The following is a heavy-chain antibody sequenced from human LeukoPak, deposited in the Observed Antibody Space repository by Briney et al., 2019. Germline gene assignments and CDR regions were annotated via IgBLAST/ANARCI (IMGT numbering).Heavy chain of an antibody. D-gene: IGHD5-18*01. V-gene: IGHV3-53*01. J-gene: IGHJ3*02. Sequence: GGSPRLSCAASGFTVSSNYMSWVRQAPGKGLEWVSVIYSGGSTYYADSVKGRFTISRDNSKNTLYLQMNSLRAEDTAVYYCARERGYSYGYVGAFDIWGQGTMVTVSS. CDR1: GFTVSSNY. CDR3: ARERGYSYGYVGAFDI. CDR2: IYSGGST.